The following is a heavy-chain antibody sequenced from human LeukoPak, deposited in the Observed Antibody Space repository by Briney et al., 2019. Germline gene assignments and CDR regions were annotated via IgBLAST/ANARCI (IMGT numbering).Heavy chain of an antibody. CDR3: ARTVTGIAAASSRYYYYYYMDV. CDR2: IYTSGST. Sequence: SETLSLTCTVSGGSISSYYWSWIRQPAGKGLEWIGRIYTSGSTNYNPSLKSRVTMSVDTSKNQFSLKLSSVTAADTAVYYCARTVTGIAAASSRYYYYYYMDVWGKGTTVTISS. CDR1: GGSISSYY. D-gene: IGHD6-13*01. V-gene: IGHV4-4*07. J-gene: IGHJ6*03.